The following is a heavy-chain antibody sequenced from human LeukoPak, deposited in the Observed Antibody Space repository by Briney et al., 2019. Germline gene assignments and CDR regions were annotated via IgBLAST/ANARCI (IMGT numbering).Heavy chain of an antibody. Sequence: GGSLRLSCAASGFTFSGWMSWLRQAPRKGLEWVANIKQDATAKYYVDSVKGRFTISRDNAKNSLYLDMNSLRAEDTAVYYCARLVWGTDRYFDLWGQGTLVTVSS. CDR1: GFTFSGW. CDR2: IKQDATAK. CDR3: ARLVWGTDRYFDL. D-gene: IGHD3-16*01. V-gene: IGHV3-7*01. J-gene: IGHJ4*02.